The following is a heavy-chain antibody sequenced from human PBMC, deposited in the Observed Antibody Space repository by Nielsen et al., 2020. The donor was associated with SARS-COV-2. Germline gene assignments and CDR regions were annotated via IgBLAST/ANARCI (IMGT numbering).Heavy chain of an antibody. CDR1: GGSISSSNW. CDR3: VAVAGTLDY. D-gene: IGHD6-19*01. V-gene: IGHV4-4*02. J-gene: IGHJ4*02. Sequence: SETLSLTCAVSGGSISSSNWWSWVRQPPGKGLEWIGEINHSGSTNYNPSLKSRVTISVDTSKNQFSLKLSSVTAADTAVYYCVAVAGTLDYWGQGTLVTVSS. CDR2: INHSGST.